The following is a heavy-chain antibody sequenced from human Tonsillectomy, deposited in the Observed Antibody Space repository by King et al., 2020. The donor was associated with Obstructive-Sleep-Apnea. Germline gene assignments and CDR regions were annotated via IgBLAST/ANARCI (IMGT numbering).Heavy chain of an antibody. V-gene: IGHV4-4*07. CDR1: GGSISSYY. D-gene: IGHD2-15*01. CDR3: ARGYGSGGSCVSYNWFDP. Sequence: QLQESGPGLVKPSETLSLTCTVSGGSISSYYWRWIRQPAGKGLEWIGRIYTSGSTTYNPSLKRRVNMSVDTSKNQFSLKLSSVTAADTAVYYCARGYGSGGSCVSYNWFDPWGQGTLVTVSS. J-gene: IGHJ5*02. CDR2: IYTSGST.